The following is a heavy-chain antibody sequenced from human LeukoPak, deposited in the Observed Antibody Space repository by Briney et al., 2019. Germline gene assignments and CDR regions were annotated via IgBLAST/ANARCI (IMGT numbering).Heavy chain of an antibody. Sequence: SETLSLTCAVYGGSFSGYYWSWIRQPPGKGLEWIGEINHSGSTNYNPSLKSRVTISVDTSKNQFSLKLSSVTAADTAVYYCARRKQWLVRGVYNWFDPWGQGTLVTVSS. CDR1: GGSFSGYY. CDR3: ARRKQWLVRGVYNWFDP. D-gene: IGHD6-19*01. J-gene: IGHJ5*02. V-gene: IGHV4-34*01. CDR2: INHSGST.